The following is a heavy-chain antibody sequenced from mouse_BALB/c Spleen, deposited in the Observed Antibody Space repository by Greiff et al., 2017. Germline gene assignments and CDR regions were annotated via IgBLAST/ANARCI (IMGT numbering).Heavy chain of an antibody. D-gene: IGHD2-10*01. CDR1: GFSLTSYG. J-gene: IGHJ4*01. CDR3: ARALLLRAMDY. Sequence: VKLQESGPGLVAPSQSLSITCTVSGFSLTSYGVHWVRQPPGKGLEWLGVIWAGGSTNYNSALMSRLSISKDNSKSQVFLKMNSLQTDDTAMYYCARALLLRAMDYWGQGTSVTVSS. V-gene: IGHV2-9*02. CDR2: IWAGGST.